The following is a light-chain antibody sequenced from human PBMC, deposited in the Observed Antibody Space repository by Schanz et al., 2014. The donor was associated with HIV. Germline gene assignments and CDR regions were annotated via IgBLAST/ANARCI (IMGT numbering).Light chain of an antibody. CDR2: AAS. J-gene: IGKJ5*01. CDR1: QGIGND. CDR3: LQHNAYPLT. Sequence: DIQMTQSPSSLSASVGDRVTITCRASQGIGNDLGWYQQRPGKAPKRLIYAASTSQSGVPSRFVGGGSGTEFTLTISGLQPEDFATYYCLQHNAYPLTFGQGTRLEIK. V-gene: IGKV1-17*01.